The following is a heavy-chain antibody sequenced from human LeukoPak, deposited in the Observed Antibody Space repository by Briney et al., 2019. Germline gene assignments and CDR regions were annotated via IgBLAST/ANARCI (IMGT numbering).Heavy chain of an antibody. J-gene: IGHJ4*02. Sequence: PGGSLRLSCAASGSTFSSYAMSWVRQAPGKGLEWVSAISGSGGSTYYADSVKGRFTISRDNSKNTLYLQMNSLRAEDTAVYYCAKVQRHIRYFDWATFDYWGQGTLVTVSS. D-gene: IGHD3-9*01. CDR2: ISGSGGST. CDR1: GSTFSSYA. CDR3: AKVQRHIRYFDWATFDY. V-gene: IGHV3-23*01.